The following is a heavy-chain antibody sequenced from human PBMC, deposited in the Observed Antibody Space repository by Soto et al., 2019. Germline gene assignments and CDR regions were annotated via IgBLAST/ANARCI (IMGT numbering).Heavy chain of an antibody. CDR2: IDTDGGGT. CDR3: ATVFDL. V-gene: IGHV3-74*01. J-gene: IGHJ5*02. CDR1: GFTLGSHR. Sequence: EVQLVESGGGLVQPGGSLRVSCAASGFTLGSHRIHWVRQVPGKGLEWVSRIDTDGGGTSYADSVKGRFTISTDNAKNTGYLQMNGLRVEDTAVYYCATVFDLWGQGTLVTVSS.